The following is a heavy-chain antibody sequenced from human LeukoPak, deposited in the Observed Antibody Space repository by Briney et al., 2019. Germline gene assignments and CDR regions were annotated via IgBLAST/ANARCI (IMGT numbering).Heavy chain of an antibody. D-gene: IGHD6-13*01. Sequence: GGSLRLSCAASGFTVSGNYMSWVRQAPGKGLEWVSVIYSGGTTYYGDSVRGRFTISRDNSKNTLYLQMNSLRAEDTAVYYCARDLSSSGYFDYWGQGTLVTVSS. CDR3: ARDLSSSGYFDY. CDR2: IYSGGTT. V-gene: IGHV3-66*01. CDR1: GFTVSGNY. J-gene: IGHJ4*02.